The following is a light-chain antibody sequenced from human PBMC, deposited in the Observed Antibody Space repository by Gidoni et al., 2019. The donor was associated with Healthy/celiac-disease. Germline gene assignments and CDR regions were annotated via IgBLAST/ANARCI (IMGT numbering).Light chain of an antibody. J-gene: IGKJ2*01. CDR1: QSVSSY. CDR2: DAS. Sequence: EIVLTQSTATLSLSPGERATLSCRASQSVSSYLAWYQQKPGQAPRLLIYDASNRATGIPARFSGSGSGTDFTLTSSSLEPEDFAVYYCQQRSNWPPYTFGQGTKLEIK. CDR3: QQRSNWPPYT. V-gene: IGKV3-11*01.